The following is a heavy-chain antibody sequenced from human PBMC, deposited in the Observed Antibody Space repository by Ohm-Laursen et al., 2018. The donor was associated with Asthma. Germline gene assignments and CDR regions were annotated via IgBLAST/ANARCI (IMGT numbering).Heavy chain of an antibody. J-gene: IGHJ6*02. V-gene: IGHV3-21*04. CDR1: GFTFSSYS. Sequence: SLRLSCAASGFTFSSYSMNWVRQAPGKGLEWVSSISSSSSYIYYADSVKGRFTISRDNAKNSLYLQMNSLRAEDTALYYCAKGSSDEVPAAMNYGLDVWGQGTTVTVSS. CDR3: AKGSSDEVPAAMNYGLDV. D-gene: IGHD2-2*01. CDR2: ISSSSSYI.